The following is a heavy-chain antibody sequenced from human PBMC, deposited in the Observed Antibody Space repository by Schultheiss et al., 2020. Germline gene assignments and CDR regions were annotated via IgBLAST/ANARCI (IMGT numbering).Heavy chain of an antibody. CDR1: GGSISSSSYY. CDR2: IYHSGST. V-gene: IGHV4-39*07. J-gene: IGHJ3*02. Sequence: SATLSLTCTVSGGSISSSSYYWGWIRQPPGKGLEWIGYIYHSGSTYYNPSLKSRVTISVDRSKNQFSLKLSSVTAADTAVYYCARVSSTGRLWFREFAFDIWGQGTMVTVSS. D-gene: IGHD3-10*01. CDR3: ARVSSTGRLWFREFAFDI.